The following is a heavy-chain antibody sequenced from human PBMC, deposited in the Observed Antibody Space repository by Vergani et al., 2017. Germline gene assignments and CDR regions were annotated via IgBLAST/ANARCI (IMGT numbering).Heavy chain of an antibody. CDR2: ISGSGGST. CDR3: AKDLDIVVVPAAPFDY. CDR1: GFTFSSYA. J-gene: IGHJ4*02. Sequence: EVQLLESGGGLVQPGGSLRLSCAASGFTFSSYAMSWVRQAPGKGLEWVSAISGSGGSTYYADSVKGRFTISGDNSKNTLYLQMNSLRAEDTAVYYCAKDLDIVVVPAAPFDYWGQGTLVTVSS. V-gene: IGHV3-23*01. D-gene: IGHD2-2*03.